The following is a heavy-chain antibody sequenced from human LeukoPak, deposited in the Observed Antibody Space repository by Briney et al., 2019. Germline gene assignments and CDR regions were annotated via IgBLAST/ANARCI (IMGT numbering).Heavy chain of an antibody. D-gene: IGHD3-3*01. V-gene: IGHV1-46*01. CDR2: INPSGGST. CDR1: GYTFTSYY. J-gene: IGHJ6*02. Sequence: GASVKVSCTASGYTFTSYYMHWVRQAPGQGLEWMGIINPSGGSTSYAQKFQGRVTMTRDTSTSTVYMELSSLRSEDTAVYYCARDRSLYYDFWSGYEAGEGYGMDVWGQGTTVTVSS. CDR3: ARDRSLYYDFWSGYEAGEGYGMDV.